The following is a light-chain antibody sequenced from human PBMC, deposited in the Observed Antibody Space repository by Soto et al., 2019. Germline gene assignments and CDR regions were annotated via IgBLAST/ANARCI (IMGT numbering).Light chain of an antibody. V-gene: IGKV3D-15*01. CDR3: QQYGNSSIT. J-gene: IGKJ5*01. CDR2: GAS. Sequence: IGVTQSPATLSVSPGERATLSCRASQSVSSNLAWYQQKPGQAPRLLIYGASTRATGIPARFSGSGSGTDFTLTISRLEPEDVAVYYCQQYGNSSITFGKGTRLE. CDR1: QSVSSN.